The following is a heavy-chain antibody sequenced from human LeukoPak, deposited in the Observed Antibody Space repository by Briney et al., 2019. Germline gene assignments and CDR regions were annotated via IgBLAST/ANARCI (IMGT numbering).Heavy chain of an antibody. Sequence: GGSLRLSCAASGFTFSSYGMHWVRQAPGKGLEWVAVISYDGSNKYYADSVKGRFTISRDNSKNTLYLQTNSLRAEDTAVYYCAKLPSYSYGPFDYWGQGTLVTVSS. CDR3: AKLPSYSYGPFDY. V-gene: IGHV3-30*18. J-gene: IGHJ4*02. D-gene: IGHD5-18*01. CDR2: ISYDGSNK. CDR1: GFTFSSYG.